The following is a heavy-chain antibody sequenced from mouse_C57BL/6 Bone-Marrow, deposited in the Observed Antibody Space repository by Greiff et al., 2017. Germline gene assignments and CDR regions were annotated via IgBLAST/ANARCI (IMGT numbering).Heavy chain of an antibody. J-gene: IGHJ3*01. CDR1: GFNIKDDY. V-gene: IGHV14-4*01. CDR2: IDPENGDT. Sequence: DVQLPESGAELVRPGASVTLSCTASGFNIKDDYMHWVKQRPEQGLEWIGWIDPENGDTEYASKFQGKATITADTSSNTAYLQLSSLTSEDTAVYYCTTTTTVVATEGFAYWGQGTLVTVSA. D-gene: IGHD1-1*01. CDR3: TTTTTVVATEGFAY.